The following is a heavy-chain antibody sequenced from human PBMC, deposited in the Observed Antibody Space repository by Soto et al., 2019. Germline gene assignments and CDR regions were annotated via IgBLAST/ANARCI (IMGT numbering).Heavy chain of an antibody. V-gene: IGHV1-18*01. CDR1: GYTFTSYG. D-gene: IGHD5-12*01. CDR3: ARVRESIVATINYYYYYMDV. CDR2: ISAYNGNT. Sequence: ASVKVSCKASGYTFTSYGISWVRQAPGQGLEWMGWISAYNGNTNYAQKLQGRVTMTTDTSTSTAYMELRSLRSDDTAVYYCARVRESIVATINYYYYYMDVWGKGTTVTVSS. J-gene: IGHJ6*03.